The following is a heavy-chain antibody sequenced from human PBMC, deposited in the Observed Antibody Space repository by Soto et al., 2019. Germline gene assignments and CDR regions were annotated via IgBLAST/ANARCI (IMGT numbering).Heavy chain of an antibody. CDR1: GFTFSSYA. Sequence: GGSLRLSCAASGFTFSSYAMHWVRQAPGKGLEWVAVISYDGSNKYYADSVKGRFTISRDNSKNTLYLQMNSLRAEDTAVYYCSLYCSSTSCYADYYYYGMDVWGQGTTVTVSS. D-gene: IGHD2-2*01. J-gene: IGHJ6*02. CDR2: ISYDGSNK. CDR3: SLYCSSTSCYADYYYYGMDV. V-gene: IGHV3-30-3*01.